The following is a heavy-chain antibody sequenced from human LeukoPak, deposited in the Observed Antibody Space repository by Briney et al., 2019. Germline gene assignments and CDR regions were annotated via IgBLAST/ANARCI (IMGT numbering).Heavy chain of an antibody. J-gene: IGHJ4*02. CDR3: TRGRVTMIRGVIAYFDY. Sequence: GGSLRLSCTASGFTVGDYAMSWVRQAPGKGLEWVGFIRGKAYGGTTEYAASVKGRFTISRDDSKSIAYLQMNSLKTEDTAVYYCTRGRVTMIRGVIAYFDYWGQGTLVTVSS. CDR2: IRGKAYGGTT. D-gene: IGHD3-10*01. V-gene: IGHV3-49*04. CDR1: GFTVGDYA.